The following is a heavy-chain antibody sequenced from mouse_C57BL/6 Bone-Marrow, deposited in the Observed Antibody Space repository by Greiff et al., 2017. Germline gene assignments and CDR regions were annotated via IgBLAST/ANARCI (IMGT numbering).Heavy chain of an antibody. V-gene: IGHV14-3*01. Sequence: VQLQQSVAELVRPGASVKLSCTASGFNIKNTYMHWVKQRPEQGLEWIGRIDPANGNTKYAPKFKGKATITADKSSNTAYLQLSSLSSEDTAISNCAHYSNYFYYAMDYWGQGTSVTVSS. D-gene: IGHD2-5*01. CDR3: AHYSNYFYYAMDY. CDR2: IDPANGNT. CDR1: GFNIKNTY. J-gene: IGHJ4*01.